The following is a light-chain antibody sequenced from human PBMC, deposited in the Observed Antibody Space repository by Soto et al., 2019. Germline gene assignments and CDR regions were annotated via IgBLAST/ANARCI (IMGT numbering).Light chain of an antibody. V-gene: IGKV3-20*01. CDR2: GAS. Sequence: EIVLTQPPGTLSLSPGERASLSCRASQSVSSSYLAWYQQKPGQAPRLLIYGASSRATGIPDRFSGSGSGTDFSLTISRLEPEDFAVYYCHQYDNAPQTYGQGTKVDIK. CDR3: HQYDNAPQT. J-gene: IGKJ2*01. CDR1: QSVSSSY.